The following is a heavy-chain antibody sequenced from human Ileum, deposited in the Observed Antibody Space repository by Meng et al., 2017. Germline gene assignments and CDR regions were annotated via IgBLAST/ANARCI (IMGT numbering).Heavy chain of an antibody. CDR2: VNQDGSES. Sequence: SCEASGFTFSTFWMTWVRQAPGKGLEWVANVNQDGSESYYVDSVKGRFTISRDNAKNSLYLQMNSLRAEDTAVYYCGRGSRGDYWGQGTLVTVSS. V-gene: IGHV3-7*01. D-gene: IGHD3-10*01. CDR3: GRGSRGDY. CDR1: GFTFSTFW. J-gene: IGHJ4*02.